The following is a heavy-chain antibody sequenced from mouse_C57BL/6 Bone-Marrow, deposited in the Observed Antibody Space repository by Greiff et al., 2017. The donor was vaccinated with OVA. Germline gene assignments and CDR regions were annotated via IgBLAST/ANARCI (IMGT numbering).Heavy chain of an antibody. CDR1: GFGFNTYA. V-gene: IGHV10-1*01. J-gene: IGHJ1*03. CDR2: IRSKSNNYAT. Sequence: EVKLVESGGGLVQPKGSLKLSCAASGFGFNTYAMNWVRQAPGKGLEWVARIRSKSNNYATYYADSVKDRFTISRDDSESMLYLQMNNLKTEDTAMYYCVRHGTLYYDYDWYFDVWGTGTTVTVSS. CDR3: VRHGTLYYDYDWYFDV. D-gene: IGHD2-4*01.